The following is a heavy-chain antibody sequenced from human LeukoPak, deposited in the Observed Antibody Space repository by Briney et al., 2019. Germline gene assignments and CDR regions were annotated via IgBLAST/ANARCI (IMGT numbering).Heavy chain of an antibody. CDR2: INHSGRT. J-gene: IGHJ6*03. D-gene: IGHD2-2*01. CDR3: ARVLWGIVVVPAANNYYYYYMDV. Sequence: SETLSLTCAVYGGSFSGYYWSWIRQPPGKGLEWTGEINHSGRTNYNPSLKSRVTISVDTSKNQFSLKLSSVTAADTAVYYCARVLWGIVVVPAANNYYYYYMDVWGKGTTVTVSS. CDR1: GGSFSGYY. V-gene: IGHV4-34*01.